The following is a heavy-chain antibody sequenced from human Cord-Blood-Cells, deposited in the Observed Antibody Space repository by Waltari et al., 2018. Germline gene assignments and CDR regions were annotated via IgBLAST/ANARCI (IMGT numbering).Heavy chain of an antibody. V-gene: IGHV4-59*01. CDR1: GGSISSYY. Sequence: QVQLQESGPGLVKPSETLSLTCTVSGGSISSYYWSWIRQPRGKGLEWIGYIYYSGSTNYNPSLKSRVTISVDTSKNQFSLKLSSVTAADTAVYYCARVERGYCSGGSCYYWYFDLWGRGTLVTVSS. J-gene: IGHJ2*01. CDR2: IYYSGST. D-gene: IGHD2-15*01. CDR3: ARVERGYCSGGSCYYWYFDL.